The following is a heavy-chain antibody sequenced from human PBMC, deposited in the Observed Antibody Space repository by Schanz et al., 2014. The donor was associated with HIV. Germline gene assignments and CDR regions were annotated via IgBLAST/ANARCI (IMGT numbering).Heavy chain of an antibody. V-gene: IGHV1-8*01. D-gene: IGHD6-6*01. CDR3: ARARAKIEGRPVGNWFDP. CDR1: GYTFSSYD. CDR2: MNPNSGHT. Sequence: QVQLVQSEAEVKNPGASVKVSCKASGYTFSSYDINWVRQATGQGLEWMGWMNPNSGHTGYAQKFQGRVDMTRTTSISTAYMELRGLTSEDTAVYFCARARAKIEGRPVGNWFDPWGQGTLVTVSS. J-gene: IGHJ5*02.